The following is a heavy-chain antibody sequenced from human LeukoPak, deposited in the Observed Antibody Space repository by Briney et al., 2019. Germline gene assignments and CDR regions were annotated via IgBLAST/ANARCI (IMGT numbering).Heavy chain of an antibody. D-gene: IGHD3-10*01. CDR1: GFTFSGYS. CDR3: ARISGSGSYVYFDY. CDR2: ISSTSGYI. V-gene: IGHV3-21*01. J-gene: IGHJ4*02. Sequence: GGSLRLSCAVSGFTFSGYSMSWVRQTPGKGLEWVSSISSTSGYIYYADSVKGRFTISRDNAKNSLYVQVNSLRAEDTAVYYCARISGSGSYVYFDYWGQGTLVTVSS.